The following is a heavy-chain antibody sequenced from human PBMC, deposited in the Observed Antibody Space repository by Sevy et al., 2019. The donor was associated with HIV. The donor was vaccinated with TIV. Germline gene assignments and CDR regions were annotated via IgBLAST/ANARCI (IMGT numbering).Heavy chain of an antibody. J-gene: IGHJ6*02. CDR3: ARVVEPAGIDPYYYGVDV. CDR2: INPKSGDT. D-gene: IGHD2-2*02. Sequence: ASVKVSCKASGYTFTDYYIHWVRQAPGQGLEWMGWINPKSGDTNYAQKFHGRVTMTRDTSISTAYMELGRLRSDDTAVYYCARVVEPAGIDPYYYGVDVWGPGATVTVSS. CDR1: GYTFTDYY. V-gene: IGHV1-2*02.